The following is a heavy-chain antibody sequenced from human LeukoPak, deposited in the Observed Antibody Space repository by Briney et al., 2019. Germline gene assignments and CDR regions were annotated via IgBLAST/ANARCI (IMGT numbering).Heavy chain of an antibody. V-gene: IGHV1-8*01. D-gene: IGHD2-15*01. Sequence: ASVKVSCKASGYTFSSHDINWVRQATGQGLEWMAWMNPNSGNTGYARKFQGRVTMTRNTSINTAYMELNSLRAEDTAVYFCARERSYCSGATCSLDLWGQGTLVTVSS. CDR3: ARERSYCSGATCSLDL. CDR1: GYTFSSHD. J-gene: IGHJ5*02. CDR2: MNPNSGNT.